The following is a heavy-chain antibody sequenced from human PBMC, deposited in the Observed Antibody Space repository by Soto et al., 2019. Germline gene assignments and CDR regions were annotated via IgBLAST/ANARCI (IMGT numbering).Heavy chain of an antibody. CDR1: GFTFSSYA. D-gene: IGHD3-22*01. J-gene: IGHJ6*02. V-gene: IGHV3-30-3*01. Sequence: GGSLRLSCAASGFTFSSYAMHWVRQAPGKGLEWVAVISYDGSNKYYADSVKGRFTISRDNSKNTLYLQMSSLRAEDTAVYYCARALDSSGTSYYGMDVWGQGTTVTVSS. CDR2: ISYDGSNK. CDR3: ARALDSSGTSYYGMDV.